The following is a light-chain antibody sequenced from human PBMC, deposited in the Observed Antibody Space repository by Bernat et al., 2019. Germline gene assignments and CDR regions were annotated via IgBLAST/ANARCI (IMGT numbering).Light chain of an antibody. CDR3: WSSPGNSSGWV. V-gene: IGLV2-11*01. J-gene: IGLJ3*02. CDR1: SSDVGGYHH. CDR2: DVN. Sequence: QSALTQPRSVPGSPGQSVTISRTGTSSDVGGYHHVSWYRQHPGKAPKLMFYDVNKRPSGVPDRFSGSKSGNTASLTISGLQADDEAEYYCWSSPGNSSGWVFGGGTKVTV.